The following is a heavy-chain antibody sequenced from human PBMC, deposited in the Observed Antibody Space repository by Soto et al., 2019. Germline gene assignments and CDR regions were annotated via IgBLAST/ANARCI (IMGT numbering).Heavy chain of an antibody. Sequence: QVQLVQSGAEVKKPGTSVKVSCKASGYTFTSYDINWVRQATGQGLEWMGWMNPNSGTTGYAQKFQGRVTMTRNTSITTAYMELSSLRSEDTAVYYCAREISGSYRFDYWGQGTLVTVSS. D-gene: IGHD1-26*01. CDR1: GYTFTSYD. V-gene: IGHV1-8*01. CDR2: MNPNSGTT. J-gene: IGHJ4*02. CDR3: AREISGSYRFDY.